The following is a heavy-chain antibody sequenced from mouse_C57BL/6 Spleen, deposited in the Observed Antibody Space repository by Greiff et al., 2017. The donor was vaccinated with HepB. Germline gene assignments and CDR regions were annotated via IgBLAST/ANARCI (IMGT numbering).Heavy chain of an antibody. J-gene: IGHJ4*01. Sequence: KQSGAELVKPGASVKISCKASGYAFSSYWMNWVKQRPGKGLEWIGQIYPGDGDTNYNGKFKGKATLTADKSSSTAYMQLSSLTSEDSAVYFCARGLRQGDYYAMDYWGQGTSVTVSS. D-gene: IGHD2-4*01. CDR1: GYAFSSYW. CDR2: IYPGDGDT. CDR3: ARGLRQGDYYAMDY. V-gene: IGHV1-80*01.